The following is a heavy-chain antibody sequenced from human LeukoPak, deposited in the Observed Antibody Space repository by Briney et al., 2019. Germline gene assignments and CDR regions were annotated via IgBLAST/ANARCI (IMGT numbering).Heavy chain of an antibody. J-gene: IGHJ2*01. CDR1: GLHLSPYL. Sequence: GGSLRLLCAASGLHLSPYLMHWVRQAPGKGLVWVSRVSSDGLTTAYAESVKGRFTLSRDNARNTVDLQMNSRRGEDTAVYYCARVSAAAGDWFFDLWGRGAQDIGSS. V-gene: IGHV3-74*01. D-gene: IGHD6-25*01. CDR3: ARVSAAAGDWFFDL. CDR2: VSSDGLTT.